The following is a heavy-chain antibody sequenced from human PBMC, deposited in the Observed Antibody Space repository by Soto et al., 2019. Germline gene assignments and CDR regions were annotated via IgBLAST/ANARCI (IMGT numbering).Heavy chain of an antibody. J-gene: IGHJ4*02. CDR1: GFTFSSYG. CDR2: ISYDGSNK. Sequence: QVQLVESGGGVVQPGRSLRLSCAASGFTFSSYGMHWVRQAPGKGLEWVAVISYDGSNKYYADSVKGRFTISRDNSKNTLYLQMNSLRAEDTAVYYCALWEPDAQDFDYWGQGTLVTVSS. V-gene: IGHV3-30*03. D-gene: IGHD1-26*01. CDR3: ALWEPDAQDFDY.